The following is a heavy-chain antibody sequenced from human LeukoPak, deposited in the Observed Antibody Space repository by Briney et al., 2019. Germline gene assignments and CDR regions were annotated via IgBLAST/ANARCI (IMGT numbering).Heavy chain of an antibody. Sequence: SETLSLTCAVYGGSISGYYWSWIRQPPGKGLEWIGEINHSGSTNYNPSLKSRVTISVDTSKNQFSLKLSSVTAADTAVYYCARDRYSNYGGDIWGQGTMVTVSS. CDR3: ARDRYSNYGGDI. CDR1: GGSISGYY. D-gene: IGHD4-11*01. J-gene: IGHJ3*02. V-gene: IGHV4-34*01. CDR2: INHSGST.